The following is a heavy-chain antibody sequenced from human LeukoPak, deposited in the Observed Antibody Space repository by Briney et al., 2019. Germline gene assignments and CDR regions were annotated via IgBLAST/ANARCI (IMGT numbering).Heavy chain of an antibody. J-gene: IGHJ4*02. D-gene: IGHD6-19*01. CDR1: GFTFSSYA. V-gene: IGHV3-74*01. CDR3: VKEKSSGFDY. Sequence: PGGSLRLSCAASGFTFSSYAMHWVRQAPGKGLVRVSRISSDGSSTTYADSVKGRFTISRDNAKNTLHLQMNGLRAEDTAVYYCVKEKSSGFDYWGQGTLVTVSS. CDR2: ISSDGSST.